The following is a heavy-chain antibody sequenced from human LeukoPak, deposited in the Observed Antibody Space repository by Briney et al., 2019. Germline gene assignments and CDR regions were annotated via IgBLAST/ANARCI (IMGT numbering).Heavy chain of an antibody. CDR3: ARDRAVGDRVLDY. CDR1: GVSMNNGGYY. CDR2: IYHYGTT. V-gene: IGHV4-31*03. J-gene: IGHJ4*02. D-gene: IGHD3-10*01. Sequence: SETPSLTCTVSGVSMNNGGYYWTWVRQPPGKGLEWIGYIYHYGTTYYNPSLTSRLTMTVDTSENQFSLNLSSVTAADTAVYYCARDRAVGDRVLDYWGQGILVTVSS.